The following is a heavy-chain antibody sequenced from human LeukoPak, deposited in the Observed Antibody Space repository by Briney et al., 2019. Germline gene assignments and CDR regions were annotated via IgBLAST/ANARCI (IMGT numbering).Heavy chain of an antibody. V-gene: IGHV1-18*01. J-gene: IGHJ4*02. CDR3: ARATRLGGSHGIDC. Sequence: ASVKVSCKASGYTFNTYGITWVRQAPGQGLEWMGWISAYNGNTNSAQRLQGRVIMTTDKSTSTAYMELRSLRSDDTAVYFCARATRLGGSHGIDCWGQGTLVTVSS. D-gene: IGHD1-14*01. CDR1: GYTFNTYG. CDR2: ISAYNGNT.